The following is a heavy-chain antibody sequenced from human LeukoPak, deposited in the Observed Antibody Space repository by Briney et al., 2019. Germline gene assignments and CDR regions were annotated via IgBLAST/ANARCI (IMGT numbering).Heavy chain of an antibody. CDR1: GFVVSSNY. D-gene: IGHD1-26*01. Sequence: PGGSLRLSCAASGFVVSSNYMSWVRQAPGKGLEWVSVISSGGNTYYADSVKGRFTISRDISKNTLYLQMNGLRAEDTAVYYCATLQLGPTTNYWGLGTLVTVSS. CDR2: ISSGGNT. V-gene: IGHV3-53*01. J-gene: IGHJ4*02. CDR3: ATLQLGPTTNY.